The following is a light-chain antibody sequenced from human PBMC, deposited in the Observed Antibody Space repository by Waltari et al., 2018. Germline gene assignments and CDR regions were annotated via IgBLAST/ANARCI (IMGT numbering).Light chain of an antibody. Sequence: QSVLTQPPSVSGTPGQRVTISCSGSTSNIGAGHDVPWYQHLPGTAPKLLIYGNNNRPSGVPDRFSGSKSGTSAPLAITGLQADDEADYFCQSFDNMLSGGVVFGGGTKLAVL. CDR3: QSFDNMLSGGVV. J-gene: IGLJ2*01. V-gene: IGLV1-40*01. CDR1: TSNIGAGHD. CDR2: GNN.